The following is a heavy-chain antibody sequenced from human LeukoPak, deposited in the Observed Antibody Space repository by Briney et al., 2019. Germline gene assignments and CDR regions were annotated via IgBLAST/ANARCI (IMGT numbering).Heavy chain of an antibody. CDR1: GYSISSGFY. CDR2: IYHSGIT. V-gene: IGHV4-38-2*02. Sequence: SETVSLTCTVSGYSISSGFYWGWIRQPPGKGLEWIGNIYHSGITYYTPSLKSRVTISVDTSKNQFYLKLSSVTAADTAVYYCARAVGYFDWLPLFDYWGQGTLVTVSS. J-gene: IGHJ4*02. CDR3: ARAVGYFDWLPLFDY. D-gene: IGHD3-9*01.